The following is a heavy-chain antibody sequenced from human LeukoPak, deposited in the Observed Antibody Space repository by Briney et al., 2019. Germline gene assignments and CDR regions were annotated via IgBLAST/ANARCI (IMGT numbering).Heavy chain of an antibody. D-gene: IGHD6-13*01. J-gene: IGHJ4*02. Sequence: GSLRLSCAASGFTFSSYAMHWVRQAPGKGLEWVAVISYDGSNKYYADSVKGRFTISRDNSKNTLYLQMNSLRAEDTAVYYCARSLNGGIAAAVDYWGQGTLVTVSS. CDR3: ARSLNGGIAAAVDY. V-gene: IGHV3-30*04. CDR2: ISYDGSNK. CDR1: GFTFSSYA.